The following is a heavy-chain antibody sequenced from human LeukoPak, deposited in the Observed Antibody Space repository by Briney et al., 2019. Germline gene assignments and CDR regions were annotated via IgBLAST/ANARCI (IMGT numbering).Heavy chain of an antibody. V-gene: IGHV1-18*01. Sequence: ASVKVSCKASGDTFIRYGITWVRQAPGQGLEWMGWISTGNGNTNSGQKFQGRVTMTTDTSTGTAYMELRSLRSDDTAMYYCATANNWNYALGYWGQGTLVTVSP. CDR3: ATANNWNYALGY. CDR2: ISTGNGNT. CDR1: GDTFIRYG. J-gene: IGHJ4*02. D-gene: IGHD1-7*01.